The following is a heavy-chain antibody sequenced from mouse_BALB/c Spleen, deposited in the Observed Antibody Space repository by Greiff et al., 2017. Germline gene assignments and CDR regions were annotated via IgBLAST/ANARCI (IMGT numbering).Heavy chain of an antibody. D-gene: IGHD2-1*01. V-gene: IGHV1-31*01. CDR1: GYSFTGYY. CDR2: INPYNGAT. J-gene: IGHJ3*01. Sequence: VQLKQSGPELVKPGASVKISCKASGYSFTGYYMHWVKQSHVKSLEWIGRINPYNGATSYNQNFKDKASLTVDKSSSTAYMELHSLTSEDSAVYYCARGTSSMPYWGQGTLVTVSA. CDR3: ARGTSSMPY.